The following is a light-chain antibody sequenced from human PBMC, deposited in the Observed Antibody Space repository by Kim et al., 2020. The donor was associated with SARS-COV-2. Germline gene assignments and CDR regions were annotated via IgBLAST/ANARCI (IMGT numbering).Light chain of an antibody. J-gene: IGLJ3*02. CDR3: QTWGTGVV. Sequence: QLVLTQSPSASASLGASVKLTCTLSSGHSSYAIAWHQQQPEKGPRYLMKLNSDGSHSKGDGIPDRFSGSSSGAERYPTISSLQSEDEADYYCQTWGTGVVFGGGTQLTVL. V-gene: IGLV4-69*01. CDR1: SGHSSYA. CDR2: LNSDGSH.